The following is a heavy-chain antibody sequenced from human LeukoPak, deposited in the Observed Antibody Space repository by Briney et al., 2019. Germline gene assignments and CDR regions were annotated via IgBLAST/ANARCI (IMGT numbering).Heavy chain of an antibody. V-gene: IGHV3-21*01. CDR2: ISSSSSYI. Sequence: GGSLRLSCAASGFTFSSYSMNWVRQAPGKGLEWVSSISSSSSYIYYADSVKGRFTISRDNAKNSLYLQMNSLRAEDTAVYYCARDADCSGGSCYWGYYYGMDVWGQGTTVTVSS. CDR1: GFTFSSYS. D-gene: IGHD2-15*01. CDR3: ARDADCSGGSCYWGYYYGMDV. J-gene: IGHJ6*02.